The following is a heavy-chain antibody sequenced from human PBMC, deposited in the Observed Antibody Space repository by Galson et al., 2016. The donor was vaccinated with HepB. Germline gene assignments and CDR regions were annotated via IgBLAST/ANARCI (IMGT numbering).Heavy chain of an antibody. CDR1: GYTFTGYY. CDR2: INPNSGGT. V-gene: IGHV1-2*06. D-gene: IGHD1/OR15-1a*01. CDR3: AVVLNKSMGDY. Sequence: SVKVSCKASGYTFTGYYIDWVRQAPGQGLEWMGRINPNSGGTKYVQKFQGRVTMTRGTSISTAYMEMSRLRADDTAVYYCAVVLNKSMGDYWGQGTLVTVSS. J-gene: IGHJ4*02.